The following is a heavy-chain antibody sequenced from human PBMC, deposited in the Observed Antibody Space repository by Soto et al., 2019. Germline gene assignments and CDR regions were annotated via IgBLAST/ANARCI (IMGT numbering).Heavy chain of an antibody. CDR1: GFTFSSYW. CDR2: IKQDGSEK. Sequence: GGSLRLSCVASGFTFSSYWMSWVRQAPGKGLEWVANIKQDGSEKYYVDSVKGRFTISRDNAKNSLYLQMNSLRAEDTAVYYCARDFDIAARPSRVGATQSIEYYYYGMDVWGQGTTVTVSS. V-gene: IGHV3-7*05. J-gene: IGHJ6*02. D-gene: IGHD6-6*01. CDR3: ARDFDIAARPSRVGATQSIEYYYYGMDV.